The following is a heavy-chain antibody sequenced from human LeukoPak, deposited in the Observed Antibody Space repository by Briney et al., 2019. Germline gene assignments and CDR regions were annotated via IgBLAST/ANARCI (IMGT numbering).Heavy chain of an antibody. CDR3: ARLSKPGSFDY. J-gene: IGHJ4*02. CDR1: GGSISSSNCY. Sequence: SETLSLTCTVSGGSISSSNCYWAWIRQPPGKGLEWIGTIYYSGSTYYNASLKSRITMSVDTSRNQFSLKLSSVTAADTAVYYCARLSKPGSFDYWGQGALVTVSS. CDR2: IYYSGST. V-gene: IGHV4-39*01. D-gene: IGHD1-14*01.